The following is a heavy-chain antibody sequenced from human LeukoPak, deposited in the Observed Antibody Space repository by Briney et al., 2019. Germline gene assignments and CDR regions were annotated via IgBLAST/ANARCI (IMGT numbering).Heavy chain of an antibody. CDR1: GFTVSSNS. J-gene: IGHJ4*02. CDR3: ARDSSGWYYFDY. D-gene: IGHD6-19*01. V-gene: IGHV3-66*01. Sequence: GGSLRLSCAASGFTVSSNSMSWVRQAPGKGLEWVPVIYSGGSTYYADSVKGRFTISRDNSKNTLYLQMNSLRAEDTAVYYCARDSSGWYYFDYWGQGTLVTVSS. CDR2: IYSGGST.